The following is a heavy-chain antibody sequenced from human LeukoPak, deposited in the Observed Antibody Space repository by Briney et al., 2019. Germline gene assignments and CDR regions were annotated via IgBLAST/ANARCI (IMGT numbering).Heavy chain of an antibody. CDR2: MNPNSGGT. Sequence: ASVKVSCKASGYTFTSYDINWVRQATGQGLEWMGWMNPNSGGTNYAQKFQGRVTMTRDTSISTAYIELSRLRSDDTAVYYCARQREGRGELYYYGMDVWGQGTTVTVSS. D-gene: IGHD5-24*01. CDR1: GYTFTSYD. J-gene: IGHJ6*02. CDR3: ARQREGRGELYYYGMDV. V-gene: IGHV1-2*02.